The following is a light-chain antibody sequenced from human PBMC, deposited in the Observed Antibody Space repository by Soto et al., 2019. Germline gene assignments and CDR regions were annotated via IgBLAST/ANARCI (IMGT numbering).Light chain of an antibody. CDR1: QSVSSY. Sequence: EIVLTQSPATLSLSPGERATLSCRASQSVSSYLAWYQQKPGQAPRLLIYDASNRATGIPARFSGSGSGTDFPLTISSLEPEDFAVYYCQQRSNWPTVGQGTKLEIK. J-gene: IGKJ2*01. V-gene: IGKV3-11*01. CDR3: QQRSNWPT. CDR2: DAS.